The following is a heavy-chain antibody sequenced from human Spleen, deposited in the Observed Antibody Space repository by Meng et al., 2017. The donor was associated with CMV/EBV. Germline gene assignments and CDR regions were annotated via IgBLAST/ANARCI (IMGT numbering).Heavy chain of an antibody. Sequence: SETLSLTCTVSGGSVSSGSYYWSWIRQPPGKGLEWIGYIYYSGSTYYNPSLKSRVTISVDTSKNQFSLKLSSVTAADTAVYYCATRFLEWFQFDYWGQGTLVTVSS. CDR3: ATRFLEWFQFDY. D-gene: IGHD3-3*01. J-gene: IGHJ4*02. V-gene: IGHV4-61*01. CDR1: GGSVSSGSYY. CDR2: IYYSGST.